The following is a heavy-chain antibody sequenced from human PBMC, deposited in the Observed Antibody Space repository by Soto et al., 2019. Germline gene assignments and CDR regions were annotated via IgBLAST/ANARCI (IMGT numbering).Heavy chain of an antibody. CDR1: GFTFISYA. Sequence: GSLRLSCAASGFTFISYAIHCVRHSAFKGLEWVAVISYDGSNKYYADSVKGRFTISRDNSKNTLYLQMNSLRAEDTAVYYCARDLWGSGYYGPHFDYWGQGTLVTVSS. CDR3: ARDLWGSGYYGPHFDY. CDR2: ISYDGSNK. D-gene: IGHD3-22*01. V-gene: IGHV3-30-3*01. J-gene: IGHJ4*02.